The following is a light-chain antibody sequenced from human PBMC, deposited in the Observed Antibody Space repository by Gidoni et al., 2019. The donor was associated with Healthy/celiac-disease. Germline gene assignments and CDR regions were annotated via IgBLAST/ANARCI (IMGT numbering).Light chain of an antibody. Sequence: DLVMTQSPLSLPVTPGEPASISCRSSKSLLHSNRYNYLNWYLQKPGQSPQLLIYLGSNRASGVPDRFSGSGSGTDFTLKISRVEAEDVGVYYCMQALQTPLTFGGGTKVEIK. V-gene: IGKV2-28*01. CDR3: MQALQTPLT. CDR1: KSLLHSNRYNY. J-gene: IGKJ4*01. CDR2: LGS.